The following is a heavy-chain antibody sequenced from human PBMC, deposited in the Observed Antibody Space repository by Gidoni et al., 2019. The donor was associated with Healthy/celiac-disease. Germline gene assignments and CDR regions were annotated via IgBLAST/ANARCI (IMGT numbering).Heavy chain of an antibody. CDR1: GGSISSSSYY. Sequence: QLQLQESGPGLVKPSETLSLTCTVSGGSISSSSYYWGWIRQPPGKGLEWIGSIYYSGSTSYTPSLKSRVTISVDTSKNQFSLKLSSVTAADTAVYYCARHEPEPGAYSPYQLLRSSIYYYYGMDVWGKGTTVTVSS. D-gene: IGHD2-2*01. V-gene: IGHV4-39*01. J-gene: IGHJ6*04. CDR3: ARHEPEPGAYSPYQLLRSSIYYYYGMDV. CDR2: IYYSGST.